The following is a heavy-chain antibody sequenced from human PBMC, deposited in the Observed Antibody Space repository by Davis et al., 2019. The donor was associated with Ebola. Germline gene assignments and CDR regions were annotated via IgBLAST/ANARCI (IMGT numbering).Heavy chain of an antibody. Sequence: ASVKVSCKASGYTFTGYYMHWVRQAPGQRLEWMGWINAGNGNTKYSQKFQGRVTITRDTSASTAYMELSSLRSEDTAVYYCARDHTRLWFGELLFPAHHWFDPWGQGTLVTVSS. V-gene: IGHV1-3*01. CDR2: INAGNGNT. D-gene: IGHD3-10*01. CDR3: ARDHTRLWFGELLFPAHHWFDP. J-gene: IGHJ5*02. CDR1: GYTFTGYY.